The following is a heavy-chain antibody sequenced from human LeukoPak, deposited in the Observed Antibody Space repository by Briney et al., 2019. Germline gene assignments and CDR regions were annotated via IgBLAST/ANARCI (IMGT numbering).Heavy chain of an antibody. CDR3: ARELLLWIRAPYEY. J-gene: IGHJ4*02. D-gene: IGHD3-10*01. CDR1: GFTFSNYE. Sequence: GGSLRLSCAASGFTFSNYEMNWVRQAPGKGLEWVSYISSSGSTIFYADSVKGRFTISRDNAKSSLYLQMNSLRAEDTALYYCARELLLWIRAPYEYWGQGTLVTVSS. V-gene: IGHV3-48*03. CDR2: ISSSGSTI.